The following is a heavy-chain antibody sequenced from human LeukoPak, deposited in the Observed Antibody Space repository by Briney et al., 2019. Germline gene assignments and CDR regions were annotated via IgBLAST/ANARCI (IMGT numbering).Heavy chain of an antibody. CDR2: IYNSGRT. CDR3: ARDDYYGSVSYWPLYYYYGMDV. V-gene: IGHV4-38-2*02. J-gene: IGHJ6*04. CDR1: GYSISSGYY. Sequence: SETLSLTCAVSGYSISSGYYWGWIRQPPGKGLEWIGSIYNSGRTYYNPSLKSRVTISVDTSKNTFSLNLSSVTAADTAVYYCARDDYYGSVSYWPLYYYYGMDVWGKGTTVTVSS. D-gene: IGHD3-10*01.